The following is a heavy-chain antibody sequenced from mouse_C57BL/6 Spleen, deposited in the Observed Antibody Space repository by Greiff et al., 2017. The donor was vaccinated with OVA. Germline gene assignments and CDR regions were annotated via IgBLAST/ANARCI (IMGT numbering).Heavy chain of an antibody. CDR1: GYTFTSYW. D-gene: IGHD2-4*01. V-gene: IGHV1-69*01. CDR2: IDPSDSYT. Sequence: VQLQQPGAELVMPGASVKLSCKASGYTFTSYWMHWVKQRPGQGLEWIGEIDPSDSYTNYNQKFKGKSTLTVDKSSSTAYMQLSSLTSEDSAVYYCARPSYDYYYAMDYWGQGTSVTVSS. CDR3: ARPSYDYYYAMDY. J-gene: IGHJ4*01.